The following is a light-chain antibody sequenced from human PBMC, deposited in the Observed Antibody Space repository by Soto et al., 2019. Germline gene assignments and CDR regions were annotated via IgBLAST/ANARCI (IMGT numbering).Light chain of an antibody. CDR2: EVN. V-gene: IGLV2-14*03. Sequence: QSALTQPASVSGAPGQSITISCTGTSNDVGGYKYVSWYQQRPGTAPKLIMFEVNNRPSGVSDRFSGSRSANTASLTISGLQAQDEADYYCSSYSSNNILSYVFGTGTKLTDL. CDR1: SNDVGGYKY. CDR3: SSYSSNNILSYV. J-gene: IGLJ1*01.